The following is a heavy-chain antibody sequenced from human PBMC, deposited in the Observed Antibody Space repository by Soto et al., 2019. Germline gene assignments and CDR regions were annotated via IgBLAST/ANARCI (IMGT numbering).Heavy chain of an antibody. CDR1: GYTFTSYA. Sequence: ASTMVSCKASGYTFTSYAIHWVHQAPVQSLERMGWINAGNGNTKHSQKFQGRVTITRESSVSTAYMELSSLRSEDAAVYYCASSIVPRYYYYFGMDVGGQGTTVNVSS. CDR2: INAGNGNT. D-gene: IGHD3-22*01. J-gene: IGHJ6*02. V-gene: IGHV1-3*01. CDR3: ASSIVPRYYYYFGMDV.